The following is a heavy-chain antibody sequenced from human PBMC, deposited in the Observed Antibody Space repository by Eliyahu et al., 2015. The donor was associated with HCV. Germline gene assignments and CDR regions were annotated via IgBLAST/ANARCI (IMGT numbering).Heavy chain of an antibody. J-gene: IGHJ4*02. V-gene: IGHV1-69*01. CDR1: GGTFTSSX. CDR2: IIPIFGTA. Sequence: QVQLVQSGAEVKKPGSSVKVSCKASGGTFTSSXIXWVRQAPGQGLEWMGGIIPIFGTATYAQKFQGRVSITADESTSTAYMELSSLRSEDTALYYCAREGGECSSANCFYAYWGQGTLVTVSS. CDR3: AREGGECSSANCFYAY. D-gene: IGHD2-2*01.